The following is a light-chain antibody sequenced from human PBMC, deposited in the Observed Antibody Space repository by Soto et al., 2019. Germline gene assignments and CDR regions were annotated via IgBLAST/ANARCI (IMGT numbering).Light chain of an antibody. CDR3: QSYDNSRSGSVV. J-gene: IGLJ2*01. CDR1: SSNIGAGFD. V-gene: IGLV1-40*01. CDR2: DNT. Sequence: QSVLTQPPSVSGAPGQRVTISCTGSSSNIGAGFDVHWYQKLPGTAPKLLIFDNTNRPSGVPGRFSASKSGTSASLAISGLQAGDDADYFCQSYDNSRSGSVVFGGGTKLTVL.